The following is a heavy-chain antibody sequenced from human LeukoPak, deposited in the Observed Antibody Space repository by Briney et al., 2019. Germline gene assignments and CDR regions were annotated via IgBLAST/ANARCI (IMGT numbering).Heavy chain of an antibody. J-gene: IGHJ4*02. V-gene: IGHV4-30-4*01. CDR1: GDSISSGDYY. Sequence: PSETLSLTCTVAGDSISSGDYYWSWIRQPPGKGLEWIGYIYYSGSTYYNPSLKSRVTISVDTSKNQFSLKLSSVTAADTAVYYCARGPGYCSSTSCYRFDYWGQGTLVTVSS. CDR2: IYYSGST. CDR3: ARGPGYCSSTSCYRFDY. D-gene: IGHD2-2*01.